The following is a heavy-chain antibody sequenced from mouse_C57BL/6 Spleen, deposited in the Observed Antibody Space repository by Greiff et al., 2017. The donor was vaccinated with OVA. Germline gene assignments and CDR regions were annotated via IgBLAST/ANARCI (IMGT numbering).Heavy chain of an antibody. J-gene: IGHJ3*01. CDR1: GFTFSSYA. Sequence: EVQGVESGGGLVKPGGSLKLSCAASGFTFSSYAMSWVRQTPEKRLEWVATISDGGSYTYYPDNVKGRFTISRDNAKNNLYLQMSHLKSEDTAMYYCARDRSNYERPFAYLGQGTLVTVSA. CDR2: ISDGGSYT. CDR3: ARDRSNYERPFAY. V-gene: IGHV5-4*01. D-gene: IGHD2-5*01.